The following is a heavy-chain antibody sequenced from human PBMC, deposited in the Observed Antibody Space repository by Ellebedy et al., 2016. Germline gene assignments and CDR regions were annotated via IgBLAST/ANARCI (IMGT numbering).Heavy chain of an antibody. J-gene: IGHJ4*02. D-gene: IGHD2-2*02. V-gene: IGHV3-23*01. CDR1: GFTFSSYA. Sequence: GESLKISXAASGFTFSSYAMSWVRQAPGKGLEWVSAISGSGGSTYYADSVKGRFTISRDNSKNTLYLQMNSLRAEDTAVYYCAKDWGIVVVPAAIRVDYWGQGTLVTVSS. CDR2: ISGSGGST. CDR3: AKDWGIVVVPAAIRVDY.